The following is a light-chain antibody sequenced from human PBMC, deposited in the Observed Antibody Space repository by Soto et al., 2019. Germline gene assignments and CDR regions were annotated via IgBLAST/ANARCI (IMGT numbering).Light chain of an antibody. Sequence: QSALTQPPSASGSPGQSVTISCTGTSSDVGGYNYVSWYQQHPGKAPKVIIYDVNKRPAGVPDRFSGSKSGNTASLTVYGLQGEDEADYYRSSHAGSDNPFVFGTGTKVTVL. CDR1: SSDVGGYNY. J-gene: IGLJ1*01. CDR3: SSHAGSDNPFV. V-gene: IGLV2-8*01. CDR2: DVN.